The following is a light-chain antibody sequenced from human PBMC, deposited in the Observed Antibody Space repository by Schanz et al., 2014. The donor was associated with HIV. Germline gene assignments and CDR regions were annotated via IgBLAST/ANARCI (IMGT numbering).Light chain of an antibody. CDR2: KTS. V-gene: IGKV1-5*03. Sequence: DFQMTQSPSTLSASVGDRVTITCRASQSISDLLAWYQQKPGKAPKLLIYKTSTLQSGVPSRFSGSGSGTHFTLTITSLQFDDFATYYCQQSYSATPYTFGQGTRLEIK. J-gene: IGKJ2*01. CDR1: QSISDL. CDR3: QQSYSATPYT.